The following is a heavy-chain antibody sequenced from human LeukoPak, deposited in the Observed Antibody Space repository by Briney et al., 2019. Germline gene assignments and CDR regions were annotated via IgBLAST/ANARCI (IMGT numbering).Heavy chain of an antibody. J-gene: IGHJ4*02. CDR1: GGTFSSYA. V-gene: IGHV1-69*05. CDR2: IIPIFGTA. Sequence: SVKVSCKASGGTFSSYAISWVRQAPGQGLEWMGGIIPIFGTANYAQKFQGRVTITTDESTSTAYMELSSLRSEDTAVYYCARGPRGYSGYGPRIYYFDYWGQGTLVTVSS. CDR3: ARGPRGYSGYGPRIYYFDY. D-gene: IGHD5-12*01.